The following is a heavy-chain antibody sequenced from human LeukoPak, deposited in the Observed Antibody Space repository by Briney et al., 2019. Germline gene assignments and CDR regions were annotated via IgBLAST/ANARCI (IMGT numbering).Heavy chain of an antibody. CDR1: GFTFSNYW. Sequence: GGSLRLSCAASGFTFSNYWMHWVRQAPGKGLVWVSRTNSDGSGSNYADSVKGRFTISRDNAKNTLYLQMISLRDEDTAVYYCARDMNYGSGSYYYDYWGQGTLVTVSS. J-gene: IGHJ4*02. CDR2: TNSDGSGS. CDR3: ARDMNYGSGSYYYDY. V-gene: IGHV3-74*01. D-gene: IGHD3-10*01.